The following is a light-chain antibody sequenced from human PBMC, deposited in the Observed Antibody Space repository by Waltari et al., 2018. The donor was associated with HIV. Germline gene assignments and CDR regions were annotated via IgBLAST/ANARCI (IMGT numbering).Light chain of an antibody. J-gene: IGKJ1*01. V-gene: IGKV3-15*01. Sequence: EIVMTQSPATLSVSPGERATLSCRASQSVSSNLAWYQQKPGQAPRPLIYGASTRATGIPARFSGSGSGTEFTLTISSLQSEDFAVYYCQQYNDWSTWTFGQGTKVEIK. CDR3: QQYNDWSTWT. CDR1: QSVSSN. CDR2: GAS.